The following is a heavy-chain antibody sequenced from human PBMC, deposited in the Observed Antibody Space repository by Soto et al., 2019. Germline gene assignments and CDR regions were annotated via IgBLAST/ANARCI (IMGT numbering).Heavy chain of an antibody. J-gene: IGHJ4*02. CDR3: ARERGGYCSSTSCYQPTDY. CDR1: GGSISSGGYY. V-gene: IGHV4-31*03. CDR2: IYYSGST. D-gene: IGHD2-2*01. Sequence: PSETLSLTCTVSGGSISSGGYYWSWIRQHPGKGLEWIGYIYYSGSTYYNPSLKGRVTISVDTSKNQFSLKLSSVTATDTAVYYCARERGGYCSSTSCYQPTDYWGQGTLVTLSS.